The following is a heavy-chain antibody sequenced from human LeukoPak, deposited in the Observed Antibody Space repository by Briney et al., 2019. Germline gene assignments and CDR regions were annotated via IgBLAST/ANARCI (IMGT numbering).Heavy chain of an antibody. V-gene: IGHV3-66*01. Sequence: GGSLRLSCAVSGFXVSSNYISWVRQAPGKGLEWLSIIYSGDSTYYADSVKGRFTMSRDNSKNRLYLQMNSLRVEDTAVYYCARVNTGSYRTAFDIWGQGTMVTVSS. CDR3: ARVNTGSYRTAFDI. CDR1: GFXVSSNY. J-gene: IGHJ3*02. CDR2: IYSGDST. D-gene: IGHD1-26*01.